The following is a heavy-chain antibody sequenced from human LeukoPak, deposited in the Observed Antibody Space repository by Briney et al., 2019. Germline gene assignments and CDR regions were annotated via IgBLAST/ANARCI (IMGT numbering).Heavy chain of an antibody. CDR1: GFTFSSYS. Sequence: GGSLRLXCAASGFTFSSYSMNWVRQAPGKGLEWVSYISSASNTIYYADSVKGRFTISRDNAKNSLYLQMNSLRAEDTAMYYCARDGWFGDYNWFDPWGQGTLVTVSS. D-gene: IGHD3-10*01. J-gene: IGHJ5*02. CDR3: ARDGWFGDYNWFDP. V-gene: IGHV3-48*01. CDR2: ISSASNTI.